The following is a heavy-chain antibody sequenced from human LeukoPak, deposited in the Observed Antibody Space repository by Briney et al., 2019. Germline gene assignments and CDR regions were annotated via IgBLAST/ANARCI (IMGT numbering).Heavy chain of an antibody. CDR1: GYTFTSYW. Sequence: ESLQISCKGSGYTFTSYWIGWVRQMPGKGLEWMGIIYPGDSDTRYSPSFQGQVTISADKSITTAYLQWSSLKASDTAMYYCARQTYGSWSYYRFDYWGDGTLVTVSS. CDR3: ARQTYGSWSYYRFDY. V-gene: IGHV5-51*01. D-gene: IGHD3-10*01. J-gene: IGHJ4*01. CDR2: IYPGDSDT.